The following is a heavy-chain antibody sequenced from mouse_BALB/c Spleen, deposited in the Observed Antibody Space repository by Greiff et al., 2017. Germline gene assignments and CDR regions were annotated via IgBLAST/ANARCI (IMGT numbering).Heavy chain of an antibody. CDR1: GFTFSSYA. Sequence: EVMLVESGGGLVKPGGSLKLSCAASGFTFSSYAMSWVRQTPEKRLEWVASISSGGSTYYPDSVKGRFTISRDNARNILYLQMSSLRSEDTAMYYCAREKTTYFDVWGAGTTVTVSS. CDR2: ISSGGST. J-gene: IGHJ1*01. V-gene: IGHV5-6-5*01. D-gene: IGHD2-13*01. CDR3: AREKTTYFDV.